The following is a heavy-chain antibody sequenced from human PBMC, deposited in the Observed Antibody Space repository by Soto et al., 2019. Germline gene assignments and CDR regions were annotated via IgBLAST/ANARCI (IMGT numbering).Heavy chain of an antibody. V-gene: IGHV1-58*01. CDR3: ARVGQDYYYGMDV. CDR2: IVVGSGNT. CDR1: GFTFTSSA. D-gene: IGHD1-26*01. Sequence: SVKVSCKASGFTFTSSAVQWVRQARGQRLEWIGWIVVGSGNTNYAQKFQERVTITRDMSTSTAYVELSSLRSEDTAVYYCARVGQDYYYGMDVWGQGTTVTVSS. J-gene: IGHJ6*02.